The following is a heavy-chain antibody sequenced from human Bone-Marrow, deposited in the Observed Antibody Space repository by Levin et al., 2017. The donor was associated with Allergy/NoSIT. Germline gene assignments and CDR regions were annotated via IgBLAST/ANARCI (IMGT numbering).Heavy chain of an antibody. J-gene: IGHJ5*02. CDR1: GFTFSNYW. CDR3: ARGEHSDDYISYFDP. V-gene: IGHV3-74*01. D-gene: IGHD3-16*01. Sequence: GESLKISCAASGFTFSNYWMHRVRQVPGKGLMFVSIIKPDGTGANYADSVKGRFTISRDNNKNTLFLQMNNLRAEDTAVYYCARGEHSDDYISYFDPWGQGTLVTVSS. CDR2: IKPDGTGA.